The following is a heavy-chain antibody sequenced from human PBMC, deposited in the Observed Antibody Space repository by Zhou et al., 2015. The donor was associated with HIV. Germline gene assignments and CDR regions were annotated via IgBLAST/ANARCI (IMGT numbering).Heavy chain of an antibody. J-gene: IGHJ3*02. CDR1: GGTFSSYA. D-gene: IGHD3-22*01. Sequence: QVQLVQSGAEVKKPGSSVKVSCKASGGTFSSYAISWVRQAPGQGLEWMGGIIPIFGTANYAQKFQGRVTITADESTSTAYMELSSLRSEDTAVYYCARLNGVVITTETHDAFDIWGQGTMVTVSS. CDR3: ARLNGVVITTETHDAFDI. CDR2: IIPIFGTA. V-gene: IGHV1-69*12.